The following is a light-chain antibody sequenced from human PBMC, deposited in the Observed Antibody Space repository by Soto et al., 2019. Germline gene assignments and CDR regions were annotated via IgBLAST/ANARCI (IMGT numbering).Light chain of an antibody. CDR2: GAS. CDR3: QQYNNWPPIT. J-gene: IGKJ5*01. CDR1: QSVSSN. V-gene: IGKV3-15*01. Sequence: EIVMTQSPATLSVSPGERAALSCRASQSVSSNLAWYQQKPGQAPRLLISGASTRATDIPARFSGSGSGTEFTLTISSLQSEDFAVYYCQQYNNWPPITFGQGTRLEIK.